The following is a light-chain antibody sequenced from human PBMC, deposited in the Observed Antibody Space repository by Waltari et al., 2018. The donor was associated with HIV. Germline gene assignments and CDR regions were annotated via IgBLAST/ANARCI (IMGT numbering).Light chain of an antibody. J-gene: IGKJ4*01. CDR1: QSISSW. CDR2: EAS. Sequence: DIKMNQSPSTLSASVGDRVTITCRASQSISSWLAWYQQKPGKAPKLLIYEASTLQDGVPSRFSGSRSGTEFTLTISSLQPDDFAVYYCLQYSGSSLSLTFGGGTKVEIK. V-gene: IGKV1-5*01. CDR3: LQYSGSSLSLT.